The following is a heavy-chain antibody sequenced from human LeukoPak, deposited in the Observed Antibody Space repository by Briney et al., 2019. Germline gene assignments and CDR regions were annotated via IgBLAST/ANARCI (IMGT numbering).Heavy chain of an antibody. Sequence: GGSLRLSCAASGFTFSHFWMHWVRQVPGKGLVWVSRNDGSRTAYADSVKGRFTISRDNAKNTVYLQMNSLRAEDTAVYYCAKDRGSNNFWTGGIAQWGQGTLVTVSS. CDR3: AKDRGSNNFWTGGIAQ. V-gene: IGHV3-74*01. CDR1: GFTFSHFW. D-gene: IGHD3/OR15-3a*01. CDR2: NDGSRT. J-gene: IGHJ4*02.